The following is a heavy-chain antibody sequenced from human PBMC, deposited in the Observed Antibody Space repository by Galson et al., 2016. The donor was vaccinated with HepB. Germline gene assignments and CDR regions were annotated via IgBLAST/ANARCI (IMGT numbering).Heavy chain of an antibody. Sequence: SLRLSCAASGFTSSSYWMSWVRQPPGKGLEWVAMINQDGSENYYVDSVKGRFTISRDNAKNSLYLQMNSLRAGDTALYYCAKDSGAYYYDSSGYRRNAFDIWGQGTMVTVSS. CDR3: AKDSGAYYYDSSGYRRNAFDI. D-gene: IGHD3-22*01. CDR1: GFTSSSYW. V-gene: IGHV3-7*03. CDR2: INQDGSEN. J-gene: IGHJ3*02.